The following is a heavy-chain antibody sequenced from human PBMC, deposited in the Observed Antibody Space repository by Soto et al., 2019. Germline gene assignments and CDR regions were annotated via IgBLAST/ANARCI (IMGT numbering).Heavy chain of an antibody. CDR1: GFTFSNYW. Sequence: PGGSLRLSCAASGFTFSNYWMVWVRQAPGRGLEWVANINQDERKKNYADSVKGRFTVSRDNAKNSLFLQMNSLRAEDTALYYCARGGAQLLWFGEYVDYWGQGTLVTVSS. D-gene: IGHD3-10*01. J-gene: IGHJ4*02. CDR2: INQDERKK. CDR3: ARGGAQLLWFGEYVDY. V-gene: IGHV3-7*05.